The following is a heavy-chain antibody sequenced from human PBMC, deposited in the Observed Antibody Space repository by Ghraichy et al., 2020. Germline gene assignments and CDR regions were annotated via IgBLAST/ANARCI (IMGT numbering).Heavy chain of an antibody. V-gene: IGHV3-7*04. CDR2: IKQDGSEK. D-gene: IGHD2-21*02. CDR3: AWADCGGDCPPRCGY. Sequence: GGSLRLSCAASGFTFSSYWMSWVRQAPGKGLEWVANIKQDGSEKYYVDSVKGRFTISRDNAKHSLYLQMNSLSAEDTAVYYCAWADCGGDCPPRCGYWGQGTLVTVSS. J-gene: IGHJ4*02. CDR1: GFTFSSYW.